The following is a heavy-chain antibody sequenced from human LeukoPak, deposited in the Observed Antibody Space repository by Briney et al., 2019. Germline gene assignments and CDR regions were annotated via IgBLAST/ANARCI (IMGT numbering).Heavy chain of an antibody. CDR3: ARHVVGVADYYDSSGYYYFDY. D-gene: IGHD3-22*01. CDR2: IYYSGST. Sequence: SETLSLTCTVSGGSISSSSYYWGWIRQPPGKGLEWIGSIYYSGSTYYNPSLKSRVTISVDTSKNQFSLKLSSVTAADTAVYYCARHVVGVADYYDSSGYYYFDYWGQRTLVTVSS. J-gene: IGHJ4*02. V-gene: IGHV4-39*01. CDR1: GGSISSSSYY.